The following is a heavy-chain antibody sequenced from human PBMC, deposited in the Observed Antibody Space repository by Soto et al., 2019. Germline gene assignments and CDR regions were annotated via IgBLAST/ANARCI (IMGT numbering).Heavy chain of an antibody. CDR2: IYYSGTT. J-gene: IGHJ5*02. D-gene: IGHD1-7*01. CDR3: ARYTWNYLYRWFDP. V-gene: IGHV4-30-4*01. CDR1: GGPISSGDYY. Sequence: LSLTCTVSGGPISSGDYYWSWIRQPSGKGLEWVGYIYYSGTTYYSPSLKSRVTISLDTSKNQFSLKLSSVTAADTAVYYCARYTWNYLYRWFDPWGQGTLVTVSS.